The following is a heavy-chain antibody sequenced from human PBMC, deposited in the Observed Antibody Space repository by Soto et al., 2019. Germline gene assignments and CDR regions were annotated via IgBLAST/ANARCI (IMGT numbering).Heavy chain of an antibody. CDR2: IHPGDSET. J-gene: IGHJ6*02. Sequence: VESLKISCNGSGYSFTSYYIAWVRQMPWKGLEWMGIIHPGDSETRYSPSFQGHVIISADKSISSAYLQWSSLEAADTAMYYCARQRITRVRGVSSSGLDVWGQGTTVTVSS. CDR3: ARQRITRVRGVSSSGLDV. CDR1: GYSFTSYY. V-gene: IGHV5-51*01. D-gene: IGHD3-10*01.